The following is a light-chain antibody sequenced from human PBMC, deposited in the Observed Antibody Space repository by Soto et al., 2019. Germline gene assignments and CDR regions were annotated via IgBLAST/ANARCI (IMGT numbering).Light chain of an antibody. CDR2: WAS. Sequence: DIVMTQSPDSLAVSLGERATINCKSSQSVLYSANNKNYLTWYQQKPGQPPKMLIYWASTRESGVPDRFSGSGAGTDGTLAISSLQAEDVAVYYGQQYYSTPPTFGQGTKVEIK. V-gene: IGKV4-1*01. CDR3: QQYYSTPPT. CDR1: QSVLYSANNKNY. J-gene: IGKJ1*01.